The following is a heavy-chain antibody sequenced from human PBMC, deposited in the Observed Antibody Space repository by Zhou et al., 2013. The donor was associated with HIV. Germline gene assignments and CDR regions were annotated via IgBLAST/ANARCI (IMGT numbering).Heavy chain of an antibody. Sequence: QVQLQQWGAGLLKPSETLSLTCAVYGGSFSSHYWSWIRQPPGKGLEWIGYIYYSGRTNYNPSLKSRVTISVDTSKNQFSLQLSSVTAADTAVYYCARGGRGYSYGYSSIDYWGQGTLVTVSS. CDR3: ARGGRGYSYGYSSIDY. D-gene: IGHD5-18*01. J-gene: IGHJ4*02. V-gene: IGHV4-59*11. CDR2: IYYSGRT. CDR1: GGSFSSHY.